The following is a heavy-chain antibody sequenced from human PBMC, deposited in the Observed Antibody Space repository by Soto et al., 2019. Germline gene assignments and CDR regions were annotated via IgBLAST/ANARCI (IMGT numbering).Heavy chain of an antibody. CDR2: INHSGST. CDR1: GGSFSGYH. D-gene: IGHD6-25*01. Sequence: SETLSLTCAVYGGSFSGYHWSWIRQPPGKGLEWIGEINHSGSTNYNPSLKSRVTISVDTSKNQFSLKLSSVTAADTAVYYCARTGRLPIRLVYWYQRTLGTVSS. V-gene: IGHV4-34*01. CDR3: ARTGRLPIRLVY. J-gene: IGHJ4*02.